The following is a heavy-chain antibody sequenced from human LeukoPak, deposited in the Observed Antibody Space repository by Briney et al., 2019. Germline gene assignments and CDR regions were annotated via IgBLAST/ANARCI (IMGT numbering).Heavy chain of an antibody. D-gene: IGHD3-16*01. CDR2: MNPNSGNT. V-gene: IGHV1-8*03. CDR3: ARKGGGGLGYYYYMDV. CDR1: GYTFTSCD. Sequence: ASVKVSCKASGYTFTSCDINWVRQATGQGLEWMGWMNPNSGNTGYAQKFQGRVTITRNTSISTAYMELSSLRSEDTAVYYCARKGGGGLGYYYYMDVWGKGTTVTVSS. J-gene: IGHJ6*03.